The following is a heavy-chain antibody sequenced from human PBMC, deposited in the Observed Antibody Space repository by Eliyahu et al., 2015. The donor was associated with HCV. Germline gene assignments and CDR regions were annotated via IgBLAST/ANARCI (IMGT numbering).Heavy chain of an antibody. V-gene: IGHV4-39*01. Sequence: QLQLQESGPGLVKPSETXSLTXTVSGGSIXSXSXYWGWIRQPPGKGAGWIGSXYYSGSTYYNPSLKSRVTISVDTSKNQFSLKLSSVTAADTAVYYCARCYYDSSGFLLDYWGQGTLVTVSS. D-gene: IGHD3-22*01. CDR3: ARCYYDSSGFLLDY. CDR1: GGSIXSXSXY. J-gene: IGHJ4*02. CDR2: XYYSGST.